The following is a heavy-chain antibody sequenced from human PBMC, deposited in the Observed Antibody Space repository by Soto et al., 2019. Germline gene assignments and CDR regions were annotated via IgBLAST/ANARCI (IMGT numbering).Heavy chain of an antibody. D-gene: IGHD3-3*01. CDR1: GFTFSSYA. J-gene: IGHJ3*02. CDR2: ISYDGSNK. V-gene: IGHV3-30-3*01. Sequence: GGSLRLSCAASGFTFSSYAMHWVRQAPGKGLEWVAVISYDGSNKYYADSVKGRFTISRDNSKNTLYLQMNSLRAEDTAVYYCAGSYYDFWSENDAFDIWGQGTMVTVSS. CDR3: AGSYYDFWSENDAFDI.